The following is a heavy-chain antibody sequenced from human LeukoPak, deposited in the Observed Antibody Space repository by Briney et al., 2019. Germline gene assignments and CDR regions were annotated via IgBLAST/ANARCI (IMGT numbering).Heavy chain of an antibody. CDR1: GFTFDDYA. Sequence: PGGSLRLSCAASGFTFDDYAMHCVRQAPGKGLEWVSGTSWNSGSIGYADSVKGRFTISRDNAKTSLYLQMNSLRAEDTALYYCAKALELRIYYYGMDVWGQGTTVTVSS. CDR3: AKALELRIYYYGMDV. J-gene: IGHJ6*02. D-gene: IGHD1-7*01. CDR2: TSWNSGSI. V-gene: IGHV3-9*01.